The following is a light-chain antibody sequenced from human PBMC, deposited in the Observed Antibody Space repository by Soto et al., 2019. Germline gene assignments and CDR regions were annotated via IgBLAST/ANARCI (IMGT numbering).Light chain of an antibody. V-gene: IGLV2-14*01. CDR3: TSYIGTSYV. Sequence: QSALTQPASVSGTPGQSITISCTGTSSDVGGFDYVSWYQQYPGKAPKLIIYDVNNRPSGVSCRFSGSKSGNTASLTISGLHAEDADDYYTTSYIGTSYVFGTGTKVTVL. J-gene: IGLJ1*01. CDR1: SSDVGGFDY. CDR2: DVN.